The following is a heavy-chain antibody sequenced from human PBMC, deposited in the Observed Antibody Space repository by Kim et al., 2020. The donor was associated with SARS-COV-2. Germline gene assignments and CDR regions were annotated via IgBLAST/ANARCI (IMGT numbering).Heavy chain of an antibody. Sequence: SETLSLTCTVSGGSVSSGSYYWSWIRQPPGKGLEWIGYIYYSGSTNYNPSLKSRVTISVDTSKNQFSLKLSSVTAADTAVYYCAREGWSGAFDIWGQGTMVTVSS. CDR2: IYYSGST. CDR1: GGSVSSGSYY. D-gene: IGHD1-26*01. V-gene: IGHV4-61*01. CDR3: AREGWSGAFDI. J-gene: IGHJ3*02.